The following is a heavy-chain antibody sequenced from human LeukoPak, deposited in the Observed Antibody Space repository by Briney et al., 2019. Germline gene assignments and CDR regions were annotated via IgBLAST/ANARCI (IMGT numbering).Heavy chain of an antibody. J-gene: IGHJ1*01. V-gene: IGHV3-33*01. CDR3: ARDVYGGNSAEYFQH. Sequence: GGSLRLSCAASGFTFSSYGMHWVRQAPGKGLEWVAVIWFDGSNKYYADSVKGRFTISRDNSKNTLYLQMNSLRAEDPAAYYCARDVYGGNSAEYFQHWGQGTLVTVSS. CDR1: GFTFSSYG. D-gene: IGHD4-23*01. CDR2: IWFDGSNK.